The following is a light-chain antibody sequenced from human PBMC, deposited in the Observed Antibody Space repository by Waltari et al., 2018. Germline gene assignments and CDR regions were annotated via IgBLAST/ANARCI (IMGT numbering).Light chain of an antibody. V-gene: IGKV1-39*01. J-gene: IGKJ1*01. CDR1: QSISSY. CDR2: AAS. Sequence: DIQMTQSPSSLSASVGDRVTITCRASQSISSYLNWYQQKPGIAPKPLIYAASSLQSGVPSRFSGSGSGRDFTLIISSLQPEDFATYSCQQSYSHTRTFGQGTKVEIK. CDR3: QQSYSHTRT.